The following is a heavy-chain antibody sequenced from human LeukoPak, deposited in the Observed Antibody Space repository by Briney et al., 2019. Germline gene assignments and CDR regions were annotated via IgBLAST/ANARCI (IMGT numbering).Heavy chain of an antibody. CDR3: AREMGVVPTAIPTVDS. J-gene: IGHJ4*02. D-gene: IGHD2-2*02. CDR2: IEPKSGGT. Sequence: ASVTVSCTASGYTFTGHFMHWVRQAPGQGLAGMGWIEPKSGGTHYGHKFQGRVTMTRDTSMSTAYMELSRLKADDTAVYYCAREMGVVPTAIPTVDSWGQGTLVTVSS. CDR1: GYTFTGHF. V-gene: IGHV1-2*02.